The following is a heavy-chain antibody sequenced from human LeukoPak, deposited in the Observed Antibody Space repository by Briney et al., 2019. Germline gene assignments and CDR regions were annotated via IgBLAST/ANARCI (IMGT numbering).Heavy chain of an antibody. CDR3: VVDGRDTDNLYFYR. Sequence: PGRSLRLSCAASEFTFSSYAMHWVRQAPGKGLQYVSVISGNGVTTSYADSVKGRVTISRDNSKNMVYLQMSSLRAEDTAVYYCVVDGRDTDNLYFYRRGEGGLVTVPS. CDR2: ISGNGVTT. CDR1: EFTFSSYA. V-gene: IGHV3-64D*06. J-gene: IGHJ1*01. D-gene: IGHD5-24*01.